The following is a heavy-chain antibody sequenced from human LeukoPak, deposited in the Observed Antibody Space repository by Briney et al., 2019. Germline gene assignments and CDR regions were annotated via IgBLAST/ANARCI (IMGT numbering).Heavy chain of an antibody. J-gene: IGHJ4*02. CDR2: IKQDGTEK. CDR1: GFTFIRYW. CDR3: AKVAHYYYGSESYYFFEH. V-gene: IGHV3-7*01. D-gene: IGHD3-10*01. Sequence: GGSLRLSCAASGFTFIRYWMSWVRQAPGKGLEWVANIKQDGTEKYYVDSVKGRFTISRDNAKNSLYLQMNSLRVEDTAIYYCAKVAHYYYGSESYYFFEHWGQGTPVTASS.